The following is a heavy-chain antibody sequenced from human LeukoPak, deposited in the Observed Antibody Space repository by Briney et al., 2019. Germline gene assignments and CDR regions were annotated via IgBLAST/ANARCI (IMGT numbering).Heavy chain of an antibody. CDR3: AKSGWVDFWSGYSDGSGAPHYYYYYMDV. CDR2: ISGSGGST. Sequence: PGGSLRLSCAASGFTFSSYAMSWVRQAPGKGLEWVSAISGSGGSTYYADSVKGRFTISRDNSKNTLYLQMNSLRAEDTAVYYCAKSGWVDFWSGYSDGSGAPHYYYYYMDVWGKGTTVTVSS. J-gene: IGHJ6*03. D-gene: IGHD3-3*01. CDR1: GFTFSSYA. V-gene: IGHV3-23*01.